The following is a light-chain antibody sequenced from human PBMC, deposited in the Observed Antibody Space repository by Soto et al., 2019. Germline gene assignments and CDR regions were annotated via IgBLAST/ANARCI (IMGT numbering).Light chain of an antibody. V-gene: IGKV3-20*01. CDR1: QSVASGH. J-gene: IGKJ5*01. CDR2: GVS. Sequence: DIVLTQSPGTLSLSPGERATLSCRASQSVASGHLAWYQQKPGQAPRFLMYGVSARATGTPDRFSGSGSATDCTLTINRLEPEDSAVYHCQLYDNPPTFGRGTRLEIK. CDR3: QLYDNPPT.